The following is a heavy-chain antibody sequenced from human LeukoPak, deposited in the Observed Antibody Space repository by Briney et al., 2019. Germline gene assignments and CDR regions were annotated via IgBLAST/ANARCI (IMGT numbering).Heavy chain of an antibody. CDR2: ISGSASSA. CDR1: GLTFSSYA. V-gene: IGHV3-23*01. CDR3: AKLIRNPGNYYFDY. Sequence: GGSLRLSCAASGLTFSSYAMHWVRQAPGKGLEWVSAISGSASSASYADSVEGRFTISRDNSKNTLYLQMNSLRAEDTAVYYCAKLIRNPGNYYFDYWGQGTLVTVSS. J-gene: IGHJ4*02. D-gene: IGHD1-1*01.